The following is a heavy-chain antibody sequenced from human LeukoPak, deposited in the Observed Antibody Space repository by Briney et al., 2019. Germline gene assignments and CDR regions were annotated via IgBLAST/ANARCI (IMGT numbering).Heavy chain of an antibody. Sequence: SETLSLTCAVYGGSFSGYYWSWIRQPPGKGLEWIGEINHSGSTNYNPSLKSRVTISVDTSKNQFSLKLSSVTAADTAVYYCARDRFSTLDAFDIWGQGTMVTVSS. CDR1: GGSFSGYY. V-gene: IGHV4-34*01. J-gene: IGHJ3*02. D-gene: IGHD2/OR15-2a*01. CDR3: ARDRFSTLDAFDI. CDR2: INHSGST.